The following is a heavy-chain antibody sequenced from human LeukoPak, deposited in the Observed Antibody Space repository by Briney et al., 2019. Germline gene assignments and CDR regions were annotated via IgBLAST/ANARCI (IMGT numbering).Heavy chain of an antibody. Sequence: GGSLRLSCAASGFTFSSYGMHWVRQAPGKGLEWVAFIRYDGSNKYYADSVKGRFTISRDNSKNTLYLQMNSLRAEDTAVYYCAKAGISSLSGSSPLGAFDIWGQGTMVTVSS. D-gene: IGHD3-10*01. CDR2: IRYDGSNK. CDR1: GFTFSSYG. CDR3: AKAGISSLSGSSPLGAFDI. J-gene: IGHJ3*02. V-gene: IGHV3-30*02.